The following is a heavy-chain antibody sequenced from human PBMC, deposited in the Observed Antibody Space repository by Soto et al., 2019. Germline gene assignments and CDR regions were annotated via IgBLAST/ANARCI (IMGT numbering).Heavy chain of an antibody. CDR2: MNPNSGDT. J-gene: IGHJ4*02. Sequence: ASVKVCCKASVYTFTSYDSKWVRQAPGQGLEWMGWMNPNSGDTGYAQKFQGRVTMTRNTSISTAYMELSSLRSEDTAVYYCAREKSGYYDYWGQGTLVTVSS. CDR3: AREKSGYYDY. D-gene: IGHD3-3*01. CDR1: VYTFTSYD. V-gene: IGHV1-8*01.